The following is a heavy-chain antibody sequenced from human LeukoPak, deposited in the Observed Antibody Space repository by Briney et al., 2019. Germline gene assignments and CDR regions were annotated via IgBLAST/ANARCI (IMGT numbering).Heavy chain of an antibody. CDR2: INPNSGGT. J-gene: IGHJ4*02. Sequence: ASVKVSCKASGYTFTSYGISWVRQAPGQGLEWMGWINPNSGGTNYAQKFQGRVTMTRNTSISTAYMELSSLRSEDTAVYYCARGRSWGWGWGQGTLVTVSS. D-gene: IGHD3-10*01. CDR1: GYTFTSYG. V-gene: IGHV1-8*02. CDR3: ARGRSWGWG.